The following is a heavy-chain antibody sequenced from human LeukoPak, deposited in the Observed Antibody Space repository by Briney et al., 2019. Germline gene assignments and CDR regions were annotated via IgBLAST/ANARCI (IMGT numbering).Heavy chain of an antibody. CDR2: IMPTFGKA. D-gene: IGHD2-2*01. Sequence: VKVSCKASGGTFGSYDISWVRQAPGQGLEWMGGIMPTFGKANYAQKFQCRVTTTADKATSTAYMELSSLRSEDTAVYYCAGGRTDIVVVPATLRNYYFDYWGQGTLVTVSS. CDR1: GGTFGSYD. J-gene: IGHJ4*02. V-gene: IGHV1-69*06. CDR3: AGGRTDIVVVPATLRNYYFDY.